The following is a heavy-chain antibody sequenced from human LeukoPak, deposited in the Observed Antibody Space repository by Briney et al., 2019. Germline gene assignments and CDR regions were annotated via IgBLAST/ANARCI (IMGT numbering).Heavy chain of an antibody. Sequence: GGSLRLSCAASRFTFSSYAMSWVRQAPGKGLEWVGRIESKTDGGTTDYAAPVKGRFTISRDDSTNTLYLQMNSLKSEDTAVYYCTTYGSGRKFDYWGQGILVTVSS. V-gene: IGHV3-15*04. CDR3: TTYGSGRKFDY. D-gene: IGHD3-10*01. J-gene: IGHJ4*02. CDR2: IESKTDGGTT. CDR1: RFTFSSYA.